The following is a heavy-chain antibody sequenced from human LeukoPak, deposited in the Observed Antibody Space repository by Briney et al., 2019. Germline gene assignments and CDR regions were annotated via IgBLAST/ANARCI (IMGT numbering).Heavy chain of an antibody. D-gene: IGHD1-1*01. CDR2: IKDDGGET. CDR3: ATYNNWVAGDV. CDR1: GFKFSETW. V-gene: IGHV3-7*01. Sequence: GGSLRLSCAASGFKFSETWMNWVRQAPGKGLEWVAAIKDDGGETDYVDSVKGRFTISRDNAKNSLYLQMNSLRAEDTAVYYCATYNNWVAGDVWGQGTTVSVSS. J-gene: IGHJ6*02.